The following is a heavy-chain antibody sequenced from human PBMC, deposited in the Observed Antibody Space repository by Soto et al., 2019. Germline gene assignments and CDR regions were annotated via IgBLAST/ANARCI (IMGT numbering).Heavy chain of an antibody. CDR2: INPNSGGT. CDR1: GYTFTGYY. J-gene: IGHJ5*02. D-gene: IGHD3-3*01. CDR3: ARGSRGYDFWSGYYPNWFDP. Sequence: ASVKVSCKASGYTFTGYYMHWVRQAPGQGLEWMGWINPNSGGTNYAQRFQGWVTMTRDTSISTAYMELSRLRSDDTAVYYCARGSRGYDFWSGYYPNWFDPWGQGTLVTVSS. V-gene: IGHV1-2*04.